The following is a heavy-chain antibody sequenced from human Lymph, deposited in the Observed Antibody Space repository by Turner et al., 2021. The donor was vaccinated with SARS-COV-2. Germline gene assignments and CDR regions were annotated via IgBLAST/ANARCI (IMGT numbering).Heavy chain of an antibody. CDR1: GLTFSSYA. D-gene: IGHD3-22*01. CDR3: ARERDSSGWVDY. J-gene: IGHJ4*02. V-gene: IGHV3-30*04. Sequence: QVQLVESGGGVVQPGRSLRLSWAAPGLTFSSYAVHWVRQAPGKGRGWVAFKSYDGSDKYYADSVKGRFTFSRDNSKNTLYLQMNSLRAEDTAVYYCARERDSSGWVDYWGQGTLVTVSS. CDR2: KSYDGSDK.